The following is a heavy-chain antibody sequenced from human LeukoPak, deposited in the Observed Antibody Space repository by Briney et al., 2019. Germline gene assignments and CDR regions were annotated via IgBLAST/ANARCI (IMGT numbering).Heavy chain of an antibody. J-gene: IGHJ3*02. CDR1: GFTFSSYA. D-gene: IGHD3-10*01. CDR2: ISYDGSNK. V-gene: IGHV3-30-3*01. Sequence: GGSLRLSCAASGFTFSSYAMHWVRQAPGKGLEWVAVISYDGSNKYYADSVKGRFTISRDNSKNTLYLQMNSLRAEDMAVYYCARDAESGAFDIWGQGTMVTVSS. CDR3: ARDAESGAFDI.